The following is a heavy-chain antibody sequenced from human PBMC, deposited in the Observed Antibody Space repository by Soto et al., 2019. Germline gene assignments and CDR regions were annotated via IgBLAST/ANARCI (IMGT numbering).Heavy chain of an antibody. J-gene: IGHJ3*02. CDR3: AHADPRCSTAAFDI. D-gene: IGHD4-17*01. CDR2: IYWDDDK. Sequence: QITLKESGPTLVKPTQTLTLTCTFSGFSLSTSGEGVGCIRQPPGKALEWLALIYWDDDKRYSPSRKSRLTSTKDTSKNPIVLTMTNMHPVDTATYYCAHADPRCSTAAFDIWGQGTMVTVSS. V-gene: IGHV2-5*02. CDR1: GFSLSTSGEG.